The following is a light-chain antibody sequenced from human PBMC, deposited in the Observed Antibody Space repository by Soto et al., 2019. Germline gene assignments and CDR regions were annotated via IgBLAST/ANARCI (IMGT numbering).Light chain of an antibody. CDR1: QSVSSN. CDR2: GAS. CDR3: QQYNDWPLT. Sequence: DIVMTQSPATLPVSPVERATLSCRASQSVSSNLAWYQQKPGQAPRFLIYGASTRATGIPARFSGSGSGTEFTLTISSLQSEDFAVYYCQQYNDWPLTFGGGTKVDIK. J-gene: IGKJ4*01. V-gene: IGKV3-15*01.